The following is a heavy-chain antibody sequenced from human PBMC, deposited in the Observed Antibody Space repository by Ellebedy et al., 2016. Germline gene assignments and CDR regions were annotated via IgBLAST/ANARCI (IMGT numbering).Heavy chain of an antibody. D-gene: IGHD6-19*01. CDR2: IFYSGSS. Sequence: SETLSLTCTVSGGSISSYYWSWIRQPPGKGLEWIGYIFYSGSSNYNPSLKSRVTISVDTSKNPFPRKLSSVTAADTAVYYCAALQWLAPAWYFDLWGRGTLVTVSS. V-gene: IGHV4-59*08. CDR1: GGSISSYY. CDR3: AALQWLAPAWYFDL. J-gene: IGHJ2*01.